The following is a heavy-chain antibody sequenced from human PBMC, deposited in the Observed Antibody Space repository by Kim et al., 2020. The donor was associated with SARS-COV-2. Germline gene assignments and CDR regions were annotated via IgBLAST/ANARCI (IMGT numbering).Heavy chain of an antibody. V-gene: IGHV3-21*01. CDR3: ASSGWTLGAFDI. CDR2: ISSGS. D-gene: IGHD6-19*01. CDR1: GFTFSSYS. Sequence: GWSLRLSCAASGFTFSSYSMNWVRQAPGKGLEWVSSISSGSNSADSVRGRFTISRDNAKNSLYLQMNSLRAEDTAVYYCASSGWTLGAFDIWGQGTMVTVSA. J-gene: IGHJ3*02.